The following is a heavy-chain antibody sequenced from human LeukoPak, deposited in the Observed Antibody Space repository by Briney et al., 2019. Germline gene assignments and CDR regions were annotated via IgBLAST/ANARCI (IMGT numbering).Heavy chain of an antibody. J-gene: IGHJ6*02. Sequence: GESLKISCKGSGYSFTSYWIGWVRQMPGKGLEWMGIIYPGDSDTRYSPSFQGQVTISADKSINTAYLQWKSLKASDTATYYCATGIKVAGTGMDVWGQGTTVTVSS. CDR1: GYSFTSYW. CDR3: ATGIKVAGTGMDV. CDR2: IYPGDSDT. D-gene: IGHD6-19*01. V-gene: IGHV5-51*01.